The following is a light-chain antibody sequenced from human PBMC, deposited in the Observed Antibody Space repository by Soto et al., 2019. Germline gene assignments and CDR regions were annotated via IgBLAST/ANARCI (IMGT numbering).Light chain of an antibody. CDR3: QQYNTWRSIT. V-gene: IGKV3-15*01. J-gene: IGKJ5*01. Sequence: VLTKSPGTLPVSLGEGAALSCRASESVSGSYIAWYQHKPGQAPRVLIYDTSTRAAGIPARFSGSGSGTDFTLTISSLQSEDFAVYYCQQYNTWRSITFGQGTRWRL. CDR2: DTS. CDR1: ESVSGS.